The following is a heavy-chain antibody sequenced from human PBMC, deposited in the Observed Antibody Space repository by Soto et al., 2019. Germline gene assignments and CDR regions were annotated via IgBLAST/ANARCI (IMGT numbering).Heavy chain of an antibody. CDR3: APRRGFRPITFDD. V-gene: IGHV2-5*02. Sequence: QITLKESGPTLVKPTQTLTLTCTFSGFSLSTNGVGVGWIRQPPGKALEWLALIYWDDDKRYSPSLKSRLTSPNDTPKNRVVLTMTNMDPVDTASNYCAPRRGFRPITFDDWGQGMLVTVSS. CDR2: IYWDDDK. D-gene: IGHD3-10*01. J-gene: IGHJ4*02. CDR1: GFSLSTNGVG.